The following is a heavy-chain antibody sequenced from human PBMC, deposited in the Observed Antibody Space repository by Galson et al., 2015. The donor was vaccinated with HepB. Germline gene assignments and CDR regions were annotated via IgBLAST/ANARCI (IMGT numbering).Heavy chain of an antibody. CDR3: TTAAAGTGYYFDY. J-gene: IGHJ4*02. Sequence: SLRLSCAASGFTFGDYAMSWFRQAPGKGLEWVGFIRSKAYGGTTEYAASVKGRFTISRDDSKSIAYLQMNSLKTEDTAVYYCTTAAAGTGYYFDYWGQGTLVTVSS. D-gene: IGHD6-13*01. CDR2: IRSKAYGGTT. V-gene: IGHV3-49*03. CDR1: GFTFGDYA.